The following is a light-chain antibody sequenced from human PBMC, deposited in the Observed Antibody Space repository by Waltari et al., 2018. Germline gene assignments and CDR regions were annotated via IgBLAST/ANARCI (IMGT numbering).Light chain of an antibody. Sequence: DIVMTQSPLSLPVTPGEPASISCRSSQSLLHSNGYNYLDWYLQKPGQSPQLLIYLGSNRASGVPDRFSGSGSGTDFTLKISRVEAEDVGGYYCMKALQTQVTFGGGTKVEIK. CDR1: QSLLHSNGYNY. CDR2: LGS. V-gene: IGKV2-28*01. J-gene: IGKJ4*01. CDR3: MKALQTQVT.